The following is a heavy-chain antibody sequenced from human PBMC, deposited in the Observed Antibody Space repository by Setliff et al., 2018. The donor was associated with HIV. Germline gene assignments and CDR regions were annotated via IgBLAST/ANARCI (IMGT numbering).Heavy chain of an antibody. V-gene: IGHV1-8*01. CDR2: MNPNSANT. J-gene: IGHJ6*02. CDR3: ARDVEHMMDV. Sequence: GASVKVSCKASGYTFTRYDINWVRQATGQGPEWMGWMNPNSANTGYAQKFQGRVTMTRNTSISTAYMELSSLRSDDTAVYYCARDVEHMMDVWGQGTTVTVSS. CDR1: GYTFTRYD.